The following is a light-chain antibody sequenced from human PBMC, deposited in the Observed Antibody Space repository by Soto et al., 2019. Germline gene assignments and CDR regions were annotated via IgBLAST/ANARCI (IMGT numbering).Light chain of an antibody. CDR3: HQYGSSPFT. CDR2: GAF. V-gene: IGKV3-20*01. Sequence: EIVLTQSPGTLSLSPGDRATLSCRASQGVSANSLAWYQHKVGQAPRLLIYGAFSRATGIPDRFSCNGSETDFTLTISRLEPEDFAVYFCHQYGSSPFTFGPGTKVDIK. J-gene: IGKJ3*01. CDR1: QGVSANS.